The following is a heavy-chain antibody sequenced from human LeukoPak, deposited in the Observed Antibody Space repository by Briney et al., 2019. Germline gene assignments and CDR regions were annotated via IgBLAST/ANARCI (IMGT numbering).Heavy chain of an antibody. CDR2: IIPIFGTA. J-gene: IGHJ4*02. V-gene: IGHV1-69*05. Sequence: SVKVSCKASGGTLSSYAISWVRQAPGQGLEWMGRIIPIFGTANYAQKFQGRVTITTDESTSTAYMELSSLRSEDTAVYYCARDRGAHFDYWGQGTLVTVSS. CDR1: GGTLSSYA. CDR3: ARDRGAHFDY. D-gene: IGHD3-10*01.